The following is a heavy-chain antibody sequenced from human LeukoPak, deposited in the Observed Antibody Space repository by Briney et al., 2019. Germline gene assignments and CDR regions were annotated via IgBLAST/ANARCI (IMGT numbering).Heavy chain of an antibody. D-gene: IGHD3-10*01. Sequence: PGGSLRLSCAASGFTFSSYWMSWVRQAPGNGLEWVANVKQDGSEKYYVDSVKGRFTISRDNAKNSLYLQMNSLRAEDTAVYYCAGGGGEYYYYYYGMDVWGQGTTVTVSS. CDR2: VKQDGSEK. CDR3: AGGGGEYYYYYYGMDV. J-gene: IGHJ6*02. CDR1: GFTFSSYW. V-gene: IGHV3-7*04.